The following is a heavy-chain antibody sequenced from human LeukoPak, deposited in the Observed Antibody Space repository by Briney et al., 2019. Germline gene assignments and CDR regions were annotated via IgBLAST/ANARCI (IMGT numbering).Heavy chain of an antibody. CDR3: ARDISSGYYYSH. V-gene: IGHV1-46*01. D-gene: IGHD3-22*01. CDR2: VNPSGGST. Sequence: VASVRVSCKASGGTFSSYAISWVRQAPGQGLEWMGIVNPSGGSTRYAQKFQGRVIMTRDTSTSTVYMEVSSLRSEDTAVYYCARDISSGYYYSHWGQGTLVIVSS. CDR1: GGTFSSYA. J-gene: IGHJ4*02.